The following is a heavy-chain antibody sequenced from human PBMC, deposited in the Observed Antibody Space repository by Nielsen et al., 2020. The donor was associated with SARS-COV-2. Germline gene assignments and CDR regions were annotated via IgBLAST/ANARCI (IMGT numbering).Heavy chain of an antibody. CDR3: AKEGDYGDYFFDY. CDR2: ISWDGGST. V-gene: IGHV3-43*01. Sequence: GGSLRLSCAASGFTFDDYTMHWVRQAPGKGLEWVSLISWDGGSTYYADSVKGRFTISRDNSKNSLYLQMNSLRTEDTALYYCAKEGDYGDYFFDYWGQGTLVTVSS. J-gene: IGHJ4*02. CDR1: GFTFDDYT. D-gene: IGHD4-17*01.